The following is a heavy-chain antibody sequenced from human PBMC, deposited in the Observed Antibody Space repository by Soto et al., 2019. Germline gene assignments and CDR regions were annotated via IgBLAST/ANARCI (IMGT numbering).Heavy chain of an antibody. CDR3: ARDPAVLRFLEWLPSYGMDV. D-gene: IGHD3-3*01. CDR1: GGSISSGGYY. J-gene: IGHJ6*02. V-gene: IGHV4-31*03. CDR2: IYYSGST. Sequence: QVQLQESGPGLVKPSQTLSLTCTVSGGSISSGGYYWSWIRQHPGKGLEWIGYIYYSGSTYYNPSLKSRVTISVDTSKNQFSLKLSSVTAADTAVYYCARDPAVLRFLEWLPSYGMDVWGQGTTVTVSS.